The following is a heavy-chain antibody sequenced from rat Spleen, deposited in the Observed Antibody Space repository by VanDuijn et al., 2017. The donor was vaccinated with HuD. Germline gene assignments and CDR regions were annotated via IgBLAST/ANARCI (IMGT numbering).Heavy chain of an antibody. V-gene: IGHV5S13*01. CDR1: GFTFSDYD. Sequence: EVQLVESGGGLVQPGRSLKLSCAASGFTFSDYDMAWVRQAPKKGLEWVASISPSGGGTYYRDSVKGRFTVSRDNTRSTQFLQMDSLRSEDTATYYCATGLFPRAAIFAHWGQGTLVTVSS. J-gene: IGHJ3*01. D-gene: IGHD1-2*01. CDR3: ATGLFPRAAIFAH. CDR2: ISPSGGGT.